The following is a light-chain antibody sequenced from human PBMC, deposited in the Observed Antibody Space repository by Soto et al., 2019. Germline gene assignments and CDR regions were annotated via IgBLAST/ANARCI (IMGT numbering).Light chain of an antibody. V-gene: IGKV1-9*01. Sequence: DIHLTQSPSTLSASVGDRITITCRASQVISNRLAWYHQKPGKAPKLLIYAASTLESGVPSRFSGSGSGTEFSLTISSLQPEDFAAYYCQHNKIYPSTFGQGTKLEIK. CDR2: AAS. CDR3: QHNKIYPST. J-gene: IGKJ1*01. CDR1: QVISNR.